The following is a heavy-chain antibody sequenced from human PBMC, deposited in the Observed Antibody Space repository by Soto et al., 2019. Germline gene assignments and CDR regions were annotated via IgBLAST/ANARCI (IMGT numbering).Heavy chain of an antibody. Sequence: SETLSLTCTVSGSSVSSGSHYWSWIRQPPGKGLEWIGYSYHSGNTNYNSSLKSRVTISVDTSKNQFSLKLSSVTAADTAVYYCARGTYYYDTSGYYLGQTVDYWGQGSLVTVSS. V-gene: IGHV4-61*01. D-gene: IGHD3-22*01. CDR2: SYHSGNT. J-gene: IGHJ4*02. CDR3: ARGTYYYDTSGYYLGQTVDY. CDR1: GSSVSSGSHY.